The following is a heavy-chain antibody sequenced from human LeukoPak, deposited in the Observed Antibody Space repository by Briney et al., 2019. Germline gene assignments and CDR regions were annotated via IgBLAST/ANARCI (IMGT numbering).Heavy chain of an antibody. CDR3: ARDSTAAAGKGFDP. D-gene: IGHD6-13*01. CDR2: IYYSGST. J-gene: IGHJ5*02. Sequence: SETLSLTCTVSGGSISSYYWSWIRQPPGKGLEWIGYIYYSGSTNYNPSLKSRVTISVDTSKNQFSLKLSSVTAADTAVYYCARDSTAAAGKGFDPWGQGTLVTVSS. CDR1: GGSISSYY. V-gene: IGHV4-59*01.